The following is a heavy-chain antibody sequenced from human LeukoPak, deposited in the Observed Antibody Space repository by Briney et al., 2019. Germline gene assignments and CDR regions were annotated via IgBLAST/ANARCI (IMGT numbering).Heavy chain of an antibody. Sequence: HGESLKISCKGSGYTFTNYWISWVRQMPGKGLEWMGIVYPGGSDIRYNPSFQGQVTISADKSISTAYLQWSSLKASDTAIYYCARLNDDLPDYWGQGTLVTVSS. D-gene: IGHD2-8*01. J-gene: IGHJ4*02. V-gene: IGHV5-51*01. CDR2: VYPGGSDI. CDR1: GYTFTNYW. CDR3: ARLNDDLPDY.